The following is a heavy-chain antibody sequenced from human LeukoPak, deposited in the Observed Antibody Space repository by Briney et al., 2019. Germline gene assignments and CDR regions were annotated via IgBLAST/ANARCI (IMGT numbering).Heavy chain of an antibody. V-gene: IGHV3-30*04. CDR3: ARDRVGY. CDR1: GFTFSSYA. J-gene: IGHJ4*02. CDR2: ISYDGSNK. Sequence: GRSLRLSCAASGFTFSSYAMHWVRQAPGKGLEWVAVISYDGSNKYYADSVKGRFTISRDNSKNTLYLQMNSLSAEDTAVYYCARDRVGYWGQGTLVTVSS.